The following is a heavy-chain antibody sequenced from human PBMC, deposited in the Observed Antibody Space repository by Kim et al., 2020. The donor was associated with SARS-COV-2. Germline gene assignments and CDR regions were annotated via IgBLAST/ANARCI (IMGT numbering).Heavy chain of an antibody. Sequence: GGSLRLSCAASGFTFSNYAMHWVRQAPGKGLEWVAVVSYDGSDKDYADSMKGRFTISRDNSNNMLYLQMTSLRAEDTAVYYCAKDEANTYNPGYWGQGTLVTVSS. CDR1: GFTFSNYA. J-gene: IGHJ4*02. D-gene: IGHD3-10*01. CDR3: AKDEANTYNPGY. CDR2: VSYDGSDK. V-gene: IGHV3-30*18.